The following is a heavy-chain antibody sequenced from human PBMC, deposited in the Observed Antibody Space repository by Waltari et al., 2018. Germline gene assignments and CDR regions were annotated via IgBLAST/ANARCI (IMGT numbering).Heavy chain of an antibody. CDR3: ARADYYDSSGYYYVSITFDI. CDR1: GGSLSSYY. J-gene: IGHJ3*02. CDR2: IYYSGST. Sequence: QVQLQESGPGLVKPSETLSLTCTVSGGSLSSYYWSWIRQPPGKGREWIGYIYYSGSTNYNPSLKSRVTISVDTSKNQFSLKLSSVTAADTAVYYCARADYYDSSGYYYVSITFDIWGQGTMVTVSS. V-gene: IGHV4-59*01. D-gene: IGHD3-22*01.